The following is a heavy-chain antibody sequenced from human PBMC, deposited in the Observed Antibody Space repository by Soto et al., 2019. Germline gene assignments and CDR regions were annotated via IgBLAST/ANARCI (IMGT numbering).Heavy chain of an antibody. CDR2: IYYSGST. CDR1: GGSVSSSSYY. D-gene: IGHD6-19*01. J-gene: IGHJ5*02. CDR3: ARHGRTAWYTSGWIDN. V-gene: IGHV4-39*01. Sequence: QLRLQESGPGLVKPSESLSLTCTVSGGSVSSSSYYWGWIRQPPGKGLEWIGTIYYSGSTSYNPSLKSRVTMSVDTPTIQFSLKLKCVTAADTATYYCARHGRTAWYTSGWIDNWGQGTLVTVSS.